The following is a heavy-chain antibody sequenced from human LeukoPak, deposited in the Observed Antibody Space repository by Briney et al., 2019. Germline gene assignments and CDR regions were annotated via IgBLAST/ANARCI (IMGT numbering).Heavy chain of an antibody. Sequence: SETLSLTCTVSGGSISSYYWSWIRQPPGKGLEWIGYIYYSGSTNYNPSLKSRVTISVDTSKNQFSLKLSSVTAADTAVYYCARQSEIFQDAFDIWGQGTMVTVSS. V-gene: IGHV4-59*01. CDR2: IYYSGST. CDR3: ARQSEIFQDAFDI. J-gene: IGHJ3*02. D-gene: IGHD2-15*01. CDR1: GGSISSYY.